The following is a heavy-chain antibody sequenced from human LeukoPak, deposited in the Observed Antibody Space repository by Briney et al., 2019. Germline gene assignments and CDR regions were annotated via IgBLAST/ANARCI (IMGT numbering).Heavy chain of an antibody. D-gene: IGHD3-16*02. V-gene: IGHV3-33*01. CDR1: GFTFSSYG. CDR3: ARGYDYVWGSYRTFDY. CDR2: IWYDGSNK. Sequence: SGGSLRLSCAASGFTFSSYGMHWGRQAPGKGLEWVAVIWYDGSNKYYADSVKGRFTISRDNSKNTLYLQMNSLRAEDTAVYYCARGYDYVWGSYRTFDYWGQGTLVTVSS. J-gene: IGHJ4*02.